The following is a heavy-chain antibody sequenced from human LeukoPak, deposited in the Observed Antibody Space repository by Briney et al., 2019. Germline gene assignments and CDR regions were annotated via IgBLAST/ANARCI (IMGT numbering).Heavy chain of an antibody. J-gene: IGHJ3*02. CDR2: ISAYNDNT. CDR1: GYTFSSYG. Sequence: ASVKVSCKASGYTFSSYGISWVRQAPGQGLEWMGWISAYNDNTNSAQKLQGRVPMTTDTSTSTAYMELRSLRSDDTAVYYCARDRSPDFWSGDHRDAFDIWGQGTMVTVSS. V-gene: IGHV1-18*01. D-gene: IGHD3-3*01. CDR3: ARDRSPDFWSGDHRDAFDI.